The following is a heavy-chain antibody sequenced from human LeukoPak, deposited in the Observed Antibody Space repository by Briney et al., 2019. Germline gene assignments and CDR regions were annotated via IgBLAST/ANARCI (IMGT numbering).Heavy chain of an antibody. V-gene: IGHV4-38-2*02. J-gene: IGHJ4*02. CDR1: GYSISSGYY. D-gene: IGHD4-17*01. CDR3: AMITVTTGVDS. Sequence: SETLSLTCSVSGYSISSGYYWGRIRQPPGKGLEWIGNSLHSGNTFYNPSLKSRVTISLDTSKNQLSKKLSSVTAADTAVYYCAMITVTTGVDSWGQGTLVTVSS. CDR2: SLHSGNT.